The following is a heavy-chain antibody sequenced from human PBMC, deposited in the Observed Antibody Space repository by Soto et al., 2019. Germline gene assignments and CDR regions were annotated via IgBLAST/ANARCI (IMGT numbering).Heavy chain of an antibody. V-gene: IGHV1-8*01. CDR3: ARVVTMVRGDSGY. D-gene: IGHD3-10*01. J-gene: IGHJ4*02. CDR2: MNPNSGNT. Sequence: QVQLVQSGAEVKKPGASVKVSCKASGYTFTSYDINWVRQATGQGLEGMGWMNPNSGNTGYAQKFQGRVTMSRNTSISTAYMELSSLRSEDTAVYYCARVVTMVRGDSGYWGQGTLVTVSS. CDR1: GYTFTSYD.